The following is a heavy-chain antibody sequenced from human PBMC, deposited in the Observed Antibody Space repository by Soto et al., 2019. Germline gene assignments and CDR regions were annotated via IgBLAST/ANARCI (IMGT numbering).Heavy chain of an antibody. Sequence: QLQLVESGGGVVQPGRSLRLSCAASGFTFSSYGMHWVRQAPGKGLEWVAVIWYDGSKKYYADSVKGRFTISRDKSKNTLYLQMNSLRAEDTAVYYCARDGYCSGGSCYSVPVFDYWGQGTLVTVSS. J-gene: IGHJ4*02. CDR1: GFTFSSYG. D-gene: IGHD2-15*01. CDR2: IWYDGSKK. CDR3: ARDGYCSGGSCYSVPVFDY. V-gene: IGHV3-33*01.